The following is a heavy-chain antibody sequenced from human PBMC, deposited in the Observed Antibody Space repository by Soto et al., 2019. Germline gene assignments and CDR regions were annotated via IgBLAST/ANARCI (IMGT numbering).Heavy chain of an antibody. CDR1: GYTFSSIG. V-gene: IGHV1-18*01. CDR3: ARDLDGSGSYYTNY. Sequence: ASVKVSCKTSGYTFSSIGISWVRQAPGQGLEWMGWISPHKGDTYYAQRLQGRVTMTTDTSTNTAYMELRSLRSDDTAVYFCARDLDGSGSYYTNYWGPGTLVNVS. D-gene: IGHD3-10*01. CDR2: ISPHKGDT. J-gene: IGHJ4*02.